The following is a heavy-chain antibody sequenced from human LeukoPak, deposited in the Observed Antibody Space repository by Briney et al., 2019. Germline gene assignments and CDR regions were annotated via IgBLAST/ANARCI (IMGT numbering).Heavy chain of an antibody. CDR1: GYTFTSNA. V-gene: IGHV7-4-1*02. Sequence: ASVKVSCKASGYTFTSNALGWVRQAPGQGLEWMGWINTNTGNPTYAQGFTGRFVFSLDTSVSTAYLQISSLKAEDTAVYYCARDRIVVVTAVMGYWGQGTLVTVSS. CDR3: ARDRIVVVTAVMGY. D-gene: IGHD2-21*02. J-gene: IGHJ4*02. CDR2: INTNTGNP.